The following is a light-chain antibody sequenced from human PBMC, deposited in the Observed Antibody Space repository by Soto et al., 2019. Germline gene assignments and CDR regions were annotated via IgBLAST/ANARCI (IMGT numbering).Light chain of an antibody. CDR1: QDINIW. CDR2: KAS. V-gene: IGKV1-5*03. CDR3: QQYSNDSNT. Sequence: DIQMTQSPSTLSASVGDRVTITCRASQDINIWLAWYQQKPGKAPNLLIYKASTVERGVPSRFIGSGSGTDFTLAISSLKPDDFASYYCQQYSNDSNTFSQGTRLDIK. J-gene: IGKJ2*01.